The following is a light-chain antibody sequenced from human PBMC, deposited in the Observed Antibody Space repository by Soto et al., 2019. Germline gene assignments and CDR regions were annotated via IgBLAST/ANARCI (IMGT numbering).Light chain of an antibody. CDR2: DVG. J-gene: IGLJ1*01. Sequence: QSALTQPASVSGSPGQSITISCTGTNSDVGAYSYVSWYQQYPVKAPKLLIYDVGARPSGISDRFSGSKSGNTASLTISGLQAEDEADYYCSSYTAFTTYVFGSGTKVTVL. CDR3: SSYTAFTTYV. CDR1: NSDVGAYSY. V-gene: IGLV2-14*03.